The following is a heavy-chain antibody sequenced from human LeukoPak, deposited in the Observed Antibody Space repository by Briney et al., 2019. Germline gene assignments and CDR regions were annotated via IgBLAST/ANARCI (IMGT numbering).Heavy chain of an antibody. CDR1: GFTFSSYG. CDR3: ARGIAAGDAFDI. J-gene: IGHJ3*02. D-gene: IGHD6-13*01. V-gene: IGHV3-30*03. Sequence: GGSLRLSCAASGFTFSSYGMHWVRQAPGKGLEWVAIVSYDGSIKYYADFVKGRFSISRDNSKNTLYLQMNSLRAEDMAVYYCARGIAAGDAFDIWGQGTMVTVSS. CDR2: VSYDGSIK.